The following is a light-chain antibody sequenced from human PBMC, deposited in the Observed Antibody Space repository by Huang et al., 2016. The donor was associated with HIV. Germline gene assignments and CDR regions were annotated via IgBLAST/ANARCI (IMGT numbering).Light chain of an antibody. CDR1: QAIDNY. CDR3: QRYNSVPRM. V-gene: IGKV1-27*01. Sequence: DMQMTQSPSSLSASVGARVTLSCRATQAIDNYLAWYQQNPGRVPTLLIYGATTLQAGVPSRFSGSGAGTNFTLTIASLQPEDVATYYCQRYNSVPRMFGQGTKVEIK. CDR2: GAT. J-gene: IGKJ1*01.